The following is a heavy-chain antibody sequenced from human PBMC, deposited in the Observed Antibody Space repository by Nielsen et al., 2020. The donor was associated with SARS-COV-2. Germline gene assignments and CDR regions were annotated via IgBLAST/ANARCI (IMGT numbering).Heavy chain of an antibody. Sequence: LRLSCAASGFTFSDYYMSWVRQHPGKGLEWIGYIYYSGSTYYNPSLKSRVTISVDTSKNQFSLKLSSVTAADTAVYYCARAPITMIVVVTAFDYWGQGTLVTVSS. D-gene: IGHD3-22*01. CDR1: GFTFSDYY. V-gene: IGHV4-31*02. J-gene: IGHJ4*02. CDR3: ARAPITMIVVVTAFDY. CDR2: IYYSGST.